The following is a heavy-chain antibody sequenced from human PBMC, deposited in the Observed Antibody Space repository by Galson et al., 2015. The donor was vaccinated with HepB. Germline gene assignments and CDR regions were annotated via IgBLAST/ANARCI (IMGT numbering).Heavy chain of an antibody. CDR1: GFTFSSYS. D-gene: IGHD3-22*01. Sequence: SLRLSCAASGFTFSSYSMNWVRQAPGKGLEWVSSISSSSSYIYYADSVKGRFTISRDDAKNSLHLQMNSLRAEDTAVYYCARARHYDSSGLDYWGQGTLVTVSS. V-gene: IGHV3-21*01. CDR3: ARARHYDSSGLDY. J-gene: IGHJ4*02. CDR2: ISSSSSYI.